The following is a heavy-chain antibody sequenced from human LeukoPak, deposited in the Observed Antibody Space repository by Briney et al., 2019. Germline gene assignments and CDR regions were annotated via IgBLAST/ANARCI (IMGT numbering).Heavy chain of an antibody. Sequence: GGSLRLSCAASGFTFSSYAMHWVRQAPGKGLEWVAVISYDGINKYYADSVKGRFTISRDNSKNTLFLQMNSLRVEDTAVYYCARGLSYGFSDFVYWGQGTLVTVSS. CDR1: GFTFSSYA. D-gene: IGHD2/OR15-2a*01. J-gene: IGHJ4*02. CDR2: ISYDGINK. CDR3: ARGLSYGFSDFVY. V-gene: IGHV3-30*03.